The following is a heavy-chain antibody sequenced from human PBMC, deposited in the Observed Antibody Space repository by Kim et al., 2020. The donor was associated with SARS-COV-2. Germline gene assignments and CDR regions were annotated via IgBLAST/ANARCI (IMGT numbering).Heavy chain of an antibody. J-gene: IGHJ6*02. CDR3: ARDGPEAATGSCLYFYYGMDV. D-gene: IGHD6-13*01. V-gene: IGHV3-30*04. Sequence: GGSLRLSCAVSGFTFRVSAMHWVRQAPGKGLEWVAAISYDGSDKFYADSVMGRFTISRDNPQSTLHLQMNSLRTEDTAIYYCARDGPEAATGSCLYFYYGMDVWGQGTTVTVSS. CDR1: GFTFRVSA. CDR2: ISYDGSDK.